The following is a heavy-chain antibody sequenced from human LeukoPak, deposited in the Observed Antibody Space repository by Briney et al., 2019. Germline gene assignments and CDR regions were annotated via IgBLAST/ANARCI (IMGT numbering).Heavy chain of an antibody. CDR1: GFTFSSYS. Sequence: GGSLRLSCAASGFTFSSYSMNWVRQAPGKGLEWVSYISSSSSTIYYADSVKGRSTISRDNAKNSLYLQMNSLRAEDTAVYYCARVRPGGFDYWGQGTLVTVSS. CDR2: ISSSSSTI. CDR3: ARVRPGGFDY. D-gene: IGHD2-15*01. J-gene: IGHJ4*02. V-gene: IGHV3-48*01.